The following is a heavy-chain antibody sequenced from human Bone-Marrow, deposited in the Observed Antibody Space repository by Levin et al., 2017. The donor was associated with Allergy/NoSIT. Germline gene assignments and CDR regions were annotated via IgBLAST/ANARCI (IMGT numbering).Heavy chain of an antibody. D-gene: IGHD6-19*01. CDR1: GFTVTSYA. J-gene: IGHJ4*02. Sequence: LSLTCAASGFTVTSYAMHWVRQAPGKGLEWLAILWYDGTDKFYADSVKGRFTISRDISKNTLYLQMNSLRVEDTAVYYCTRDQEAGFDSWGQGTLVTVSS. V-gene: IGHV3-33*01. CDR2: LWYDGTDK. CDR3: TRDQEAGFDS.